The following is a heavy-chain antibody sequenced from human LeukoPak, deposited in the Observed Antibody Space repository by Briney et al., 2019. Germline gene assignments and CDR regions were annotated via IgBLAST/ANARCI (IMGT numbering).Heavy chain of an antibody. J-gene: IGHJ3*02. V-gene: IGHV3-48*01. CDR2: ISSSSSTI. Sequence: GGSLRLSCAATGFSFSSYEMNWVRQAPGKGLEWVSYISSSSSTIYYADSVKGRFTISRDNAKNSLYLQMNSLRAEDTAVYYCARGRGSGRHAFDIWGQGTMVTVSS. CDR1: GFSFSSYE. CDR3: ARGRGSGRHAFDI. D-gene: IGHD3-10*01.